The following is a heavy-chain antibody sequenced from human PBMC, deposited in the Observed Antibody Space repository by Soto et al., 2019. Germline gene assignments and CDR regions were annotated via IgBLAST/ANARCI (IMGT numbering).Heavy chain of an antibody. Sequence: QVQLQESGPGMVKPSETLSLTCTVSGGSISSYYWSWIRQSPGKGLEWIGYLYYSGTTTYNPSLKSRVIISRDTSKNQFSLKLTCVTAADTAVYYCARRFNAEGKDAFDVWGQGIIVTVSS. CDR1: GGSISSYY. V-gene: IGHV4-59*08. J-gene: IGHJ3*01. CDR2: LYYSGTT. CDR3: ARRFNAEGKDAFDV.